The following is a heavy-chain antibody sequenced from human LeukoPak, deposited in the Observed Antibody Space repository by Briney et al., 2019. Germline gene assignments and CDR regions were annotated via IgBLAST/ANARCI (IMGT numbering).Heavy chain of an antibody. CDR1: GYTFTSYG. Sequence: ASVKVSCKASGYTFTSYGISWVRQAPGQGLEWMGWISAYNGNTNYAQKLQGRVTMITDTSTSTAYMELRSLRSDDTAVYYCARDPPLLLWFGELLPDAFDIWGQGTMVTVSS. CDR3: ARDPPLLLWFGELLPDAFDI. D-gene: IGHD3-10*01. V-gene: IGHV1-18*01. CDR2: ISAYNGNT. J-gene: IGHJ3*02.